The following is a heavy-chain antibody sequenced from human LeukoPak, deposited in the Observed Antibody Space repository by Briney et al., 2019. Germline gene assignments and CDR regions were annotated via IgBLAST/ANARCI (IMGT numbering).Heavy chain of an antibody. J-gene: IGHJ4*02. CDR2: IYYIGTT. D-gene: IGHD3-22*01. CDR3: AREGVGSSGYYPFDY. CDR1: GYSISSGYY. V-gene: IGHV4-61*01. Sequence: SETLSLTCAVSGYSISSGYYWGWIRQPPGKGLEWIGYIYYIGTTNYNPSLKSRVTISIDTSKNQFSLKLSSVTAADTAVYYCAREGVGSSGYYPFDYWGQGILVTVSS.